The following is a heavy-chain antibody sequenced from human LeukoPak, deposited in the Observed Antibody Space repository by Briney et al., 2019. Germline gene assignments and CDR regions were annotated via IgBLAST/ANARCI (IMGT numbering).Heavy chain of an antibody. J-gene: IGHJ6*03. CDR1: GFTFSSYW. Sequence: GSLRLSFAASGFTFSSYWMSWVRQAPGKGLEWVANIKQDGREKYYLDSVKGRFTISRDNAKNSLYLQMNSLRAEDTAVYYCAREGGSSGSYFPPYYYYYYMDVWGKGTTVTVSS. D-gene: IGHD1-26*01. CDR3: AREGGSSGSYFPPYYYYYYMDV. CDR2: IKQDGREK. V-gene: IGHV3-7*01.